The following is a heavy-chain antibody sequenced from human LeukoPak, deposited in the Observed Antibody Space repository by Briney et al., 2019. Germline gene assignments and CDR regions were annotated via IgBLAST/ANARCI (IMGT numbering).Heavy chain of an antibody. J-gene: IGHJ3*02. V-gene: IGHV3-23*01. CDR3: AKKRDAFDI. CDR2: LTDSGGTT. D-gene: IGHD5-24*01. Sequence: GGSLRLSCVASGFTFSSYGMGWVRQAPGKRPEWVSSLTDSGGTTYYVDSVKGRFTISRDNSKNTLYLHMNSLRAEDTAMYYCAKKRDAFDIWGQGTVVAVSS. CDR1: GFTFSSYG.